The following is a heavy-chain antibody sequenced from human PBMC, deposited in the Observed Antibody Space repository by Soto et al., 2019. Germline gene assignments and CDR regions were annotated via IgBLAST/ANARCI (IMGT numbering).Heavy chain of an antibody. D-gene: IGHD4-17*01. V-gene: IGHV4-30-4*01. CDR1: GGSISSGDYY. Sequence: PXETLSLTCTVSGGSISSGDYYWSWIRQPPGKGLEWIGYIYYSGSTYYNPSLKSRVTISVDTSKNQFSLKLSSVTAADTAVYYCDRPYYGDNAFDIWGQGTMVTVSS. CDR2: IYYSGST. CDR3: DRPYYGDNAFDI. J-gene: IGHJ3*02.